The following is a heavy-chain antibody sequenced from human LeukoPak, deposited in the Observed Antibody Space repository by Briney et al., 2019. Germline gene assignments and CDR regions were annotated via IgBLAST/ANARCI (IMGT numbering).Heavy chain of an antibody. Sequence: SETLSLTCTVSGGSISSSSYYWGWIRQPPGKGLEWIGSIYYSGSTYYNPSLKSRVTISVDTSKNQFSLKLSSVTAAHTAVYYCANYYGSGSYLPDWGQGTLVTVSS. CDR2: IYYSGST. CDR3: ANYYGSGSYLPD. CDR1: GGSISSSSYY. D-gene: IGHD3-10*01. J-gene: IGHJ4*02. V-gene: IGHV4-39*07.